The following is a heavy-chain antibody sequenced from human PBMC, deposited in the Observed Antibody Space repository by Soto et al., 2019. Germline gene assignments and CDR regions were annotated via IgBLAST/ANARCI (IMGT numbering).Heavy chain of an antibody. V-gene: IGHV1-8*01. CDR1: VYTFTSYD. Sequence: QVQLVQSGAEVKKPGASVKVSCKASVYTFTSYDINWVRQATGQGLEWMGWMNPNSGNTGYAQKFQGRVTMTRNTSISTAYMELSSLRSEDTAVYYCARGGLENQNYYYYYMDVWGKGTTVTVSS. D-gene: IGHD1-1*01. CDR3: ARGGLENQNYYYYYMDV. CDR2: MNPNSGNT. J-gene: IGHJ6*03.